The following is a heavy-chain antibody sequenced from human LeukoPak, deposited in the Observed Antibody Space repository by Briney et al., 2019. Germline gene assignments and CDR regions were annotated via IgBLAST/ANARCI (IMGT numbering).Heavy chain of an antibody. V-gene: IGHV4-39*07. D-gene: IGHD3-10*01. CDR2: IYYSGST. CDR3: ARARIGGSSVDY. J-gene: IGHJ4*02. Sequence: SETLPLTCTVSGGSISSSSYYWGWIRQPPGKGLEWTGSIYYSGSTYYNPSLKSRVTISVDTSKNQFSLKLSSVTAADTAVYYCARARIGGSSVDYWGQGTLVTVSP. CDR1: GGSISSSSYY.